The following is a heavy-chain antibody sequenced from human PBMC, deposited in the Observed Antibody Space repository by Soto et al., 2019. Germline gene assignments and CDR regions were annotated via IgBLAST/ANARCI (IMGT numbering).Heavy chain of an antibody. J-gene: IGHJ4*02. Sequence: QVQLVQSGAEVKKPGASVKVSCEASGYTFTSSSIHWVRQAPGQRLEWMGWINAGNGNTKYSQKFQGRVTITRDTSATTAYLELSSLRSEDTAVYYCAREHDFWSNYCFDYWGQGTLVIVSS. CDR2: INAGNGNT. CDR3: AREHDFWSNYCFDY. D-gene: IGHD3-3*01. V-gene: IGHV1-3*01. CDR1: GYTFTSSS.